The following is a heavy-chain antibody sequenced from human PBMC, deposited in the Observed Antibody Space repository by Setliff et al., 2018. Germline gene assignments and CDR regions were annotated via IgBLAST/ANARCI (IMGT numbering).Heavy chain of an antibody. Sequence: GESLKISCKGSGYSFTNYWIGWVRQMPGKGLEWMGIIYPGDSDTRYSPSFQGQVTISADKSISTAYLQWSSLKAADTAMYYCARQAIFGSDAFDIWGQGTMVTVSS. CDR2: IYPGDSDT. CDR1: GYSFTNYW. CDR3: ARQAIFGSDAFDI. J-gene: IGHJ3*02. D-gene: IGHD3-3*01. V-gene: IGHV5-51*01.